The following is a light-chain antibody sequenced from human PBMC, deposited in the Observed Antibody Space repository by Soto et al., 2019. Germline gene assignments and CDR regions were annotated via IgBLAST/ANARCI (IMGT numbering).Light chain of an antibody. CDR2: KAS. J-gene: IGKJ5*01. Sequence: DIQMTQSPSTLSGSVGDRVTITCRASQTISSWLAWYQQKPGKAPKLLIYKASTLKSGVPSRFSGSGSGTDFTLTISSLQPEDVATYYCQGYNSAPITFGQRTRLEIK. CDR3: QGYNSAPIT. V-gene: IGKV1-5*03. CDR1: QTISSW.